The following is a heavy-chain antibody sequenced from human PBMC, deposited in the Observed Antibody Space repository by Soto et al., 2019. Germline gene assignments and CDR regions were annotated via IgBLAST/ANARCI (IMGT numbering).Heavy chain of an antibody. CDR3: GRRYETIFDY. CDR1: GGSISSGGYS. J-gene: IGHJ4*02. D-gene: IGHD3-3*01. Sequence: SETLSLTCAVSGGSISSGGYSWSWIRQPPGKGLEWIGYIYYSGSTNYNPSLKSRVTISVDTSKNQFSPKLSSVTAADTAVEYCGRRYETIFDYGGQGPLVTVS. CDR2: IYYSGST. V-gene: IGHV4-61*08.